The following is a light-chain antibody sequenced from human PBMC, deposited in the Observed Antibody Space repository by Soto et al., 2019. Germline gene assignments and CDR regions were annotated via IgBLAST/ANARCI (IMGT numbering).Light chain of an antibody. V-gene: IGLV3-21*02. CDR3: QVWDNSNDHNLL. Sequence: SYELTQPPSVSVAPGQTARITCGGNILGGEGVNWYQQRPGQAPVLVVYDDGDRPSGIPERFSGSRSGNTATLTIFRVEVGDEADYYCQVWDNSNDHNLLFGGGTKLTVL. CDR1: ILGGEG. CDR2: DDG. J-gene: IGLJ3*02.